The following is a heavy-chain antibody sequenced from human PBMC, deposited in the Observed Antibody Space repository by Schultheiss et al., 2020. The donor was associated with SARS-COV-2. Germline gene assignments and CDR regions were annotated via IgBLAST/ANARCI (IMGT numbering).Heavy chain of an antibody. J-gene: IGHJ4*02. CDR3: ARGRFLEWFLDY. CDR2: ISGNTANT. Sequence: GGSLRLSCAASGFTFSNAWMSWVRQAPGKGLEWVSTISGNTANTYYADSVKGRFTISRDNSKNTLYLQMNSLRAEDTAVYYCARGRFLEWFLDYWGQGTLVTVSS. CDR1: GFTFSNAW. D-gene: IGHD3-3*01. V-gene: IGHV3-23*01.